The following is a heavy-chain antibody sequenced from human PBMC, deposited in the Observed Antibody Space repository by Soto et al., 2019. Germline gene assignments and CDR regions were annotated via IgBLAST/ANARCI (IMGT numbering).Heavy chain of an antibody. D-gene: IGHD4-17*01. CDR1: GFSLTTSGVG. CDR2: IYWDDDK. Sequence: QITLKESGPTLVKPTQTLTLTCTFSGFSLTTSGVGVGWIGQHPGKALEWLVLIYWDDDKRYSPSLTSRLTITKNTAKNQVVLTMTNMDPADTAAYFCAHRTTTVTWWFDPWGQGTLVTVSS. CDR3: AHRTTTVTWWFDP. V-gene: IGHV2-5*02. J-gene: IGHJ5*02.